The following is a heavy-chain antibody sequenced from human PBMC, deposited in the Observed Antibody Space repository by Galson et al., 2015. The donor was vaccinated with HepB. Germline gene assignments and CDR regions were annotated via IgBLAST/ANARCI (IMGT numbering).Heavy chain of an antibody. CDR1: GFTFSSYS. CDR3: AREQQWLAPSLGP. Sequence: SLRLSCAASGFTFSSYSMNWVRQAPGKGLEWVSYISSSSSTIYYADSVKGRFTISRDNAKNSLYLQMNSLRDEDTAVYYCAREQQWLAPSLGPWGQGTLVTVSS. V-gene: IGHV3-48*02. CDR2: ISSSSSTI. D-gene: IGHD6-19*01. J-gene: IGHJ5*02.